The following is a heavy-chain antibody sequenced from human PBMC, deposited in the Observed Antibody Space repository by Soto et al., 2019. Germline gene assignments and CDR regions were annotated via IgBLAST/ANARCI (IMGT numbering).Heavy chain of an antibody. CDR1: GYTFANYA. D-gene: IGHD3-16*01. Sequence: QVQLVQSAAEVKKPGASVKVSCKASGYTFANYALSWVRQAPGQGLEWMGWISPYTGNTNYAQKFQDRVTMTTDTSTNTAYMELRSLRSDVTAFFYCARVGGTFDIWGQGTLVTVSS. J-gene: IGHJ3*02. CDR2: ISPYTGNT. V-gene: IGHV1-18*01. CDR3: ARVGGTFDI.